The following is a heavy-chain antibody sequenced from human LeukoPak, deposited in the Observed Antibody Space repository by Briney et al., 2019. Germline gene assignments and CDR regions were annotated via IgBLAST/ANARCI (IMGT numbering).Heavy chain of an antibody. CDR2: INHSGST. J-gene: IGHJ5*02. V-gene: IGHV4-4*02. CDR1: GGFISSSNW. CDR3: ARIMGT. Sequence: SGTLSLTCAVSGGFISSSNWWSWVRQPPGKGLEWIGEINHSGSTNYNPSLKSRVTISVDTSKNQFSLKLSSVTAADTAVYYCARIMGTWGQGTLVTVSS. D-gene: IGHD1-26*01.